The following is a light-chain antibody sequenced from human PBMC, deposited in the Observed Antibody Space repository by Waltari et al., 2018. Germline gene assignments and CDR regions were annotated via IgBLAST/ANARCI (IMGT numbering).Light chain of an antibody. CDR2: KIS. Sequence: DVVMTQSPLSLPVTLGQPASISCRSSQSLVRSDGNTYLNWFQQRPGQSPRRLIYKISNRDSGVPDRFSGSGSGTDFTLKISRVEAEDVGVYYCMQGTYWPTFGQGTKVEIK. CDR1: QSLVRSDGNTY. CDR3: MQGTYWPT. V-gene: IGKV2-30*02. J-gene: IGKJ1*01.